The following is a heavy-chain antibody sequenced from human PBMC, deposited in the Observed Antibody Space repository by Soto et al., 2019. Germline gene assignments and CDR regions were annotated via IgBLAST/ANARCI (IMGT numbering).Heavy chain of an antibody. CDR1: GFTFSGSA. J-gene: IGHJ4*02. V-gene: IGHV3-73*01. Sequence: PGGFLRLSCAASGFTFSGSAMHWVRQASGKGLEWVGRIRSKANSYATAYAASVKGRFTISRDDSKNTAYLQMNSLKTEDTAVYYCTTPAGGFRPGGGNYWGQGTLVTVSS. CDR2: IRSKANSYAT. D-gene: IGHD1-26*01. CDR3: TTPAGGFRPGGGNY.